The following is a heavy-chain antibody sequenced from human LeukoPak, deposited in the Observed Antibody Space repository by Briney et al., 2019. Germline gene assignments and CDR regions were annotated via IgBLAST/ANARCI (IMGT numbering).Heavy chain of an antibody. CDR3: ARGGPLSSFDY. Sequence: SETLSLTCTVSGGSISSSSYYWGWIRQPPGKGLEWIGSIYYSGSTYYNPSLKSRVTISVDTSKNQFSLKLSSVTAADTAVYYCARGGPLSSFDYWGQGTLVTVSS. D-gene: IGHD2-2*01. V-gene: IGHV4-39*07. J-gene: IGHJ4*02. CDR1: GGSISSSSYY. CDR2: IYYSGST.